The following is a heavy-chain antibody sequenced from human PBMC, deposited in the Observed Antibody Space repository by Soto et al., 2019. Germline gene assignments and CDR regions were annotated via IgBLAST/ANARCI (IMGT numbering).Heavy chain of an antibody. Sequence: KPSETLSLTCTVSGGSISSYYWSWIRQPPGKGLEWIGYIYYSGSTNCNPSLKSRVTISVDTSKNQFSLKLSSVTAADTAVYYCARGADFWSGYFDYWGQGTLVTVSS. J-gene: IGHJ4*02. CDR1: GGSISSYY. CDR2: IYYSGST. CDR3: ARGADFWSGYFDY. V-gene: IGHV4-59*01. D-gene: IGHD3-3*01.